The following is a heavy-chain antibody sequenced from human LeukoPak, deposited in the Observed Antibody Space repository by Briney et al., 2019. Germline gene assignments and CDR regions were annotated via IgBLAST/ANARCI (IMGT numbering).Heavy chain of an antibody. V-gene: IGHV3-9*01. CDR2: ISWNSGSI. CDR1: GFTFDDYA. J-gene: IGHJ4*02. Sequence: GGSLRLSCGASGFTFDDYAMHWVRQAPGKGLEWVSGISWNSGSIGYADSVKGLFSISRDNAKNSLYLQMNSLRAEDTALYYCAKDLGGDGSGSFDYWGQGTLVTVSS. CDR3: AKDLGGDGSGSFDY. D-gene: IGHD3-10*01.